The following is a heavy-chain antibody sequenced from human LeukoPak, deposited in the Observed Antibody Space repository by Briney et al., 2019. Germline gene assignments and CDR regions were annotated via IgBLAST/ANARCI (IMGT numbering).Heavy chain of an antibody. D-gene: IGHD3-22*01. J-gene: IGHJ3*02. CDR1: GGSISSGGYY. CDR2: IYYSGST. Sequence: SETLSLTCTVSGGSISSGGYYWSWIRQHPGKGLEWIGYIYYSGSTNYNPSLKSRVTISVDKSKNQFSLKLSSVTAADTAVYCCAREQHRRDSSGYMALDAFDIWGQGTMVTVSS. CDR3: AREQHRRDSSGYMALDAFDI. V-gene: IGHV4-31*03.